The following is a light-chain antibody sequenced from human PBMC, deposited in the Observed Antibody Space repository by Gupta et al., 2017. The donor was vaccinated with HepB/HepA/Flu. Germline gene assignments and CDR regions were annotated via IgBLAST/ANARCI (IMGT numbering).Light chain of an antibody. CDR3: MQALQTPIT. J-gene: IGKJ3*01. CDR1: QSLLHSNGHNY. CDR2: LGS. V-gene: IGKV2-28*01. Sequence: EIVLTQSPLSLPVTPGEPASISCRSSQSLLHSNGHNYLGWYLQKPGQSPQILMYLGSNRASGVPDRFSGSGSGTDFTLKISRVEAEDVGIYYCMQALQTPITFGPGTKVDIK.